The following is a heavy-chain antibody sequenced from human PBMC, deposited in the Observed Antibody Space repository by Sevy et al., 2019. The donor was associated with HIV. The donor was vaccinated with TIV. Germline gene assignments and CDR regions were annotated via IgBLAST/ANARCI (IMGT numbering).Heavy chain of an antibody. CDR1: GFPFTSYG. J-gene: IGHJ4*02. V-gene: IGHV3-33*06. CDR3: AKNHYDFWSGYYF. Sequence: GGSLRLSCAASGFPFTSYGMHWVRQAPGKGLEWVALIWYDGSNKYYGDSVKGRFTISRDNSKNTLYLQMNSLRAEDTAVYYCAKNHYDFWSGYYFGGQGTLVTVSS. CDR2: IWYDGSNK. D-gene: IGHD3-3*01.